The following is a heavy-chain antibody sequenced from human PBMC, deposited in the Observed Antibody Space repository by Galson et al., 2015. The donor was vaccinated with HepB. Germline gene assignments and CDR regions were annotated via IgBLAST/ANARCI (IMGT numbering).Heavy chain of an antibody. J-gene: IGHJ5*02. Sequence: SLRLSCAASGFTFSSYAMSWVRQAPGKGLEWVSAISGSGGSTYYADSVKGRFTISRDNSKNTLYLQMNSLRAEDTAVYYCAKAPREAAAGPKNWFDPWGQGTLVTVSS. D-gene: IGHD6-13*01. V-gene: IGHV3-23*01. CDR2: ISGSGGST. CDR3: AKAPREAAAGPKNWFDP. CDR1: GFTFSSYA.